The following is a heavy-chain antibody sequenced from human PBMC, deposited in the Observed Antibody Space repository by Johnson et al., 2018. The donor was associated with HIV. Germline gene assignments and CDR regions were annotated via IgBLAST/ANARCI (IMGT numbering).Heavy chain of an antibody. CDR2: ISYDGSNK. CDR3: ASVYYDILTGYYYDALDI. CDR1: GFTFSSFD. D-gene: IGHD3-9*01. J-gene: IGHJ3*02. Sequence: QEQLVESGGGVVQPGRSLRLSCAASGFTFSSFDMHWVRQAPGKGLEWVALISYDGSNKYYADSVKGRLTISRHNFKTTLYLKMNSLRAEDTAVYYCASVYYDILTGYYYDALDIWGRGTMVTVSS. V-gene: IGHV3-30-3*01.